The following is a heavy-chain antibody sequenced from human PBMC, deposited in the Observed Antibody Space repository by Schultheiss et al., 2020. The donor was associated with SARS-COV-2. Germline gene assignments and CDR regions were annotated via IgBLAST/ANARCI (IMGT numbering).Heavy chain of an antibody. D-gene: IGHD6-13*01. CDR2: IIPILGIA. Sequence: SVKVSCKASGGTFSSYTISWVRQAPGQGLEWMGRIIPILGIANYAQKFQGRVTITADKSTSTAYMELRSLRSDDTAVYYCARASSSYNWFDPWGQGTLVTVSS. J-gene: IGHJ5*02. CDR3: ARASSSYNWFDP. V-gene: IGHV1-69*02. CDR1: GGTFSSYT.